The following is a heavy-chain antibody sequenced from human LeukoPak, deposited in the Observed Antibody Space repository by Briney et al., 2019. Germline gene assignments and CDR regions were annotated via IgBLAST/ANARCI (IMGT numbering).Heavy chain of an antibody. Sequence: GASVKVSCKASGYTFTGYYMHWVRQAPGQGLEWMGWINPNSGGTNYAQKFQGRVTMTRDTSISTAYMELSRLRSDDTAVYSCATAPDYDYVWGSYRRGVFDYWGQGTLVTVSS. V-gene: IGHV1-2*02. D-gene: IGHD3-16*02. CDR3: ATAPDYDYVWGSYRRGVFDY. CDR2: INPNSGGT. CDR1: GYTFTGYY. J-gene: IGHJ4*02.